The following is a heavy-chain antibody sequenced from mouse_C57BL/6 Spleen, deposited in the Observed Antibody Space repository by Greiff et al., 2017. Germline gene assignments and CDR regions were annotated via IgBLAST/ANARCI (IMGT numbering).Heavy chain of an antibody. J-gene: IGHJ2*01. D-gene: IGHD2-4*01. CDR3: ARAYYDADD. CDR1: GYSITSGYY. V-gene: IGHV3-6*01. CDR2: ISYDGSN. Sequence: DVQLQESGPGLVKPSQSLSLTCSVTGYSITSGYYWNWIRQFPGNKLEWMGYISYDGSNNYNPSLKNRISITRDTSKNQFFLKLNSVTTEDTATYYCARAYYDADDWGQGTTLTVSS.